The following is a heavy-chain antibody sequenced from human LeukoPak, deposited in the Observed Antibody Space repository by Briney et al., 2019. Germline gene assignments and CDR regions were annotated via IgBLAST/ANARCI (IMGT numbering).Heavy chain of an antibody. CDR1: GFTFSSYA. D-gene: IGHD6-13*01. V-gene: IGHV3-23*01. J-gene: IGHJ4*02. Sequence: GGSLRLSCAASGFTFSSYAMSWVRQAPGKGLEWVSAISDSGGSTNYADSVKGRFTISRDNSKNTLYLQMNSLRAEDTAVYYRAKRRSSTWYYFDYWGQGTLVTVSS. CDR3: AKRRSSTWYYFDY. CDR2: ISDSGGST.